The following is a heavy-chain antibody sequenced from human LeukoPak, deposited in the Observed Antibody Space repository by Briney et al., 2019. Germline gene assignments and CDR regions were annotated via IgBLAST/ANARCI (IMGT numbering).Heavy chain of an antibody. J-gene: IGHJ3*02. CDR2: INHSGST. CDR1: GGSFSGYY. Sequence: SQTLSLTCAVYGGSFSGYYWSWIRQPPGKGLEWIGEINHSGSTNYNPSLKSRVTISVDTSKNQFSLKLSSVTAADTAVYYCASRVSDIVVVPAVIGGAFDIWGQGTMVTVSS. CDR3: ASRVSDIVVVPAVIGGAFDI. V-gene: IGHV4-34*01. D-gene: IGHD2-2*01.